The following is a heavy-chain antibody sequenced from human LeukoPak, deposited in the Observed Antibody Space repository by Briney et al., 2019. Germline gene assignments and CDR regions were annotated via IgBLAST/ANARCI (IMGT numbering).Heavy chain of an antibody. V-gene: IGHV4-38-2*02. CDR1: GYSISSGYY. CDR3: ARDDSGSFDY. D-gene: IGHD3-10*01. CDR2: IYHSGST. J-gene: IGHJ4*02. Sequence: SETLSLTCDVSGYSISSGYYWGWIRQPPGKGLEWIGSIYHSGSTYYKPSLKSRVTISVDTSKNQFSLKLSSVTAADTAPYYCARDDSGSFDYWGQGTLVIVSS.